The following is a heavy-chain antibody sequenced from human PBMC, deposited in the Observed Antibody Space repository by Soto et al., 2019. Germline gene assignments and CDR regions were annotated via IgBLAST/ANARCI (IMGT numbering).Heavy chain of an antibody. Sequence: EVQLVESGGGLVQPGGSLRLSCAASGFTFSSYWMHWVRQAPGKGLGWVSRINSDGSSTSYADSVKGRFTISSDNAKNTLYMQMNSLRAEDTAGYYCARVGSSWSKYWFDPWGQGILVTVSS. V-gene: IGHV3-74*01. CDR2: INSDGSST. D-gene: IGHD6-13*01. J-gene: IGHJ5*02. CDR3: ARVGSSWSKYWFDP. CDR1: GFTFSSYW.